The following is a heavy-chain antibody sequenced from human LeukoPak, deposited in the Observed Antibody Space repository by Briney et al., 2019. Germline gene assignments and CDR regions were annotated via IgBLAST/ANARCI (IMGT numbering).Heavy chain of an antibody. V-gene: IGHV4-59*01. Sequence: SETLSLTCTVSGGSISSYYWSWIRQPPGKGLEWIGYIHYSGSTSYNPSLKSRVTISVDTSKNQISLKVRSATAADTAVYYCARTTEDCSSTSCYLYWFDPWGQGTLVSVSS. CDR1: GGSISSYY. CDR2: IHYSGST. J-gene: IGHJ5*02. D-gene: IGHD2-2*01. CDR3: ARTTEDCSSTSCYLYWFDP.